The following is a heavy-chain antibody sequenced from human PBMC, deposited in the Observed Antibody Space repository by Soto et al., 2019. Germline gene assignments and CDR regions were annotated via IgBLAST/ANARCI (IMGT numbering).Heavy chain of an antibody. V-gene: IGHV4-31*03. CDR1: GGSISSGGYY. J-gene: IGHJ4*02. CDR3: ARVSPYYGSGSSFDY. Sequence: TSETLSLTCTVSGGSISSGGYYWSWIRQHPGKGLEWIGYIYYSGSTYYNPSLKSRVTISVDTSKNQFSLKLSSVTAADTAVYYCARVSPYYGSGSSFDYWGQGTLVTVSS. D-gene: IGHD3-10*01. CDR2: IYYSGST.